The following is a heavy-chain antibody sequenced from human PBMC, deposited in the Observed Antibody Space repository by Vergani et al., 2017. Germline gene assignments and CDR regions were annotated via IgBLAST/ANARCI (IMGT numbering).Heavy chain of an antibody. CDR2: TYFMSKWYN. V-gene: IGHV6-1*01. D-gene: IGHD3-22*01. CDR1: GDRVSNKSAG. Sequence: QVQLHQSGPGLEKPSQTLSLTCAISGDRVSNKSAGWNWIRQSPSRGLEGLGRTYFMSKWYNDYAASVKSRMTINSDTSKNLFSLQLQSVTPEDTAVYYCAREDISLTVEGANYMDIWGKGTTVTVSS. J-gene: IGHJ6*03. CDR3: AREDISLTVEGANYMDI.